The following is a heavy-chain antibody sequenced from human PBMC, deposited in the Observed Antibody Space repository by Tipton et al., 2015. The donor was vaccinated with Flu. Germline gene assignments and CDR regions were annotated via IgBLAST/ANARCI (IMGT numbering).Heavy chain of an antibody. CDR2: ISWNSGSI. CDR1: GFTFDDYA. Sequence: SLRLSCAASGFTFDDYAMHWVRQAPGKGLEWVSGISWNSGSIGYADSVKGRFTISRDNAKNSLYLQMNSLRAEDTALYYCAKDLYSSSSQGFDYWGQGTLVTVSS. J-gene: IGHJ4*02. V-gene: IGHV3-9*01. CDR3: AKDLYSSSSQGFDY. D-gene: IGHD6-6*01.